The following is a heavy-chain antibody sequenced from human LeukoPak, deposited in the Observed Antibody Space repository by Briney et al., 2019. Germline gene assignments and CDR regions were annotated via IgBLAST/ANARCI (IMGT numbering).Heavy chain of an antibody. CDR1: GGSISSYY. CDR3: ARAWLGYGGNAYWYFDL. Sequence: SETLSLTCTVSGGSISSYYWNWIRQPPGKGLEWIGYIYSSASTNYNPSLKSRVSISVDTSRSQFSLKLNSVTAADTAVYFCARAWLGYGGNAYWYFDLWGRGNLVTVSS. V-gene: IGHV4-59*01. J-gene: IGHJ2*01. CDR2: IYSSAST. D-gene: IGHD4-23*01.